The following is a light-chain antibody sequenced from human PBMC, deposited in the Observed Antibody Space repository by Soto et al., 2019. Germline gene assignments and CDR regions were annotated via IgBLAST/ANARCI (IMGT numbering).Light chain of an antibody. CDR2: DVS. Sequence: QSVLTQPASVSGSPGQSITISCTGTSSDVGGYKYVSWYQHHPGKAPKLMIYDVSNRPSGVSYRFSGSMSGNTASLTISGLQAEDEADYHCSSYTSISVLFGGGTKLTVL. V-gene: IGLV2-14*03. CDR3: SSYTSISVL. J-gene: IGLJ2*01. CDR1: SSDVGGYKY.